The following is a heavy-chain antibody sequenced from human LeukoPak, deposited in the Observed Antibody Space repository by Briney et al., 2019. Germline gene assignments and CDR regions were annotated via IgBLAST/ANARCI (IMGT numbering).Heavy chain of an antibody. CDR3: AREITASGYPFDC. V-gene: IGHV1-8*01. D-gene: IGHD5-12*01. J-gene: IGHJ4*02. CDR2: MNPNSGNT. CDR1: GYTFTSYD. Sequence: ASVKVSCKASGYTFTSYDINWVRQHTGQGREWMGWMNPNSGNTGYAQKFQGRVTMTRNTSISTAYMELSSLRSEDTAVYYCAREITASGYPFDCWGQGTLVTVSS.